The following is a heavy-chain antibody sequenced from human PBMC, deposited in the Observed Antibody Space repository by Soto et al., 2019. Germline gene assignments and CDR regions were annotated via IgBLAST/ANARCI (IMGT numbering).Heavy chain of an antibody. CDR2: ISVYNSNT. Sequence: ALVKVSCKASGYNFTKYGISWVRQAPGQGLEWMGRISVYNSNTNYAQKLQGRVTMTTDTSTSTAYMELRRLRSDDTAVYYCARDSEYDILIPDYWGQGTLVTVSS. CDR3: ARDSEYDILIPDY. CDR1: GYNFTKYG. D-gene: IGHD3-9*01. V-gene: IGHV1-18*01. J-gene: IGHJ4*02.